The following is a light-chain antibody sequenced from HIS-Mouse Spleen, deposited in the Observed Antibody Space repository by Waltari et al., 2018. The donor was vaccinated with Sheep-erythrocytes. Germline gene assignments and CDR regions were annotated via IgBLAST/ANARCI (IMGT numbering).Light chain of an antibody. V-gene: IGLV2-23*01. CDR1: SSDVGSYNL. CDR2: EGS. J-gene: IGLJ3*02. Sequence: QSALTQPASVSGSPGQSITISCTGTSSDVGSYNLVSWYQQHPGKAPKRMIHEGSKRPSGVSIRLSGSKSGNTASLTISGLQAEDEADYYCCSYAGSSTWVFGGGTKLTVL. CDR3: CSYAGSSTWV.